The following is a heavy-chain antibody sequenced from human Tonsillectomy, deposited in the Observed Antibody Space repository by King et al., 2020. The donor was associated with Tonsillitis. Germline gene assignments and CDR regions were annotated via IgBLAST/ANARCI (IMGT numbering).Heavy chain of an antibody. CDR2: IKQDGSEK. CDR1: GFIFRSYW. CDR3: GSDVAPGWGDYFDY. V-gene: IGHV3-7*01. D-gene: IGHD6-19*01. J-gene: IGHJ4*02. Sequence: VQLVESGGGLVQPGGSLRLSCAASGFIFRSYWMSWVRQAPGKGLEWVAYIKQDGSEKNYVDSAKGRFTVSRDNAKNSLYLQMKSLGVGDPAVYYCGSDVAPGWGDYFDYWGQGTLVTVSS.